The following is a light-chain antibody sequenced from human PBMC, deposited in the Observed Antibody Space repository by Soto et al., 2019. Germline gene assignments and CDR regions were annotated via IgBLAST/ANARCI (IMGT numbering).Light chain of an antibody. CDR2: LNGDGSH. V-gene: IGLV4-69*01. Sequence: QSVLTQSPSASASLGASVKLTCTLSSGHSSYAIAWHQQQPEKGPRYLMKLNGDGSHSKGDGIPDRFSGSSSGAERYLTISSLQSEDEADYYCQTWGTGIHVFGTGTKVTVL. CDR3: QTWGTGIHV. J-gene: IGLJ1*01. CDR1: SGHSSYA.